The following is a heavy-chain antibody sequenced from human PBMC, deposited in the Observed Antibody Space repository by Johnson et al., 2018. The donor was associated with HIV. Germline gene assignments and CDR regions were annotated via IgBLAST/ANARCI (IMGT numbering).Heavy chain of an antibody. V-gene: IGHV3-20*04. CDR3: ARDMAAAGRAFDI. CDR1: GFMFGTYA. J-gene: IGHJ3*02. Sequence: VQLVESGGGVVRPGGSLRLSCAASGFMFGTYAMTWVRQGPGKGLERVSGINLTGGSTGYADSVKGRFTISRDSAKNSLYLRMNSLRDEDTGLYYCARDMAAAGRAFDIWGQGTMVTVAS. CDR2: INLTGGST. D-gene: IGHD6-13*01.